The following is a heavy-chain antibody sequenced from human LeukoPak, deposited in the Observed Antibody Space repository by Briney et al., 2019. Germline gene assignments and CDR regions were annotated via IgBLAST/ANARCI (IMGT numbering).Heavy chain of an antibody. J-gene: IGHJ4*02. CDR1: GFTFDDYA. V-gene: IGHV3-9*01. Sequence: GRSLRLSCAASGFTFDDYAMHWVRQAPGKGLEWVSGISRNSGSIGYADSVKGRFTISRDNAKNSLYLQMNSLRAEDTALYYCAKDSLYYYDSSGYYSWGQGTLVTVSS. CDR3: AKDSLYYYDSSGYYS. CDR2: ISRNSGSI. D-gene: IGHD3-22*01.